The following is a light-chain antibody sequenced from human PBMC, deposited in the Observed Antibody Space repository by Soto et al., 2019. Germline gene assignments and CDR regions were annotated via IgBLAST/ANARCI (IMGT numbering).Light chain of an antibody. CDR3: QQCHRYLT. V-gene: IGKV1-5*01. J-gene: IGKJ1*01. Sequence: DIQMTQSPSTLSASIGDRVTITCRASESIRTWLAWYQHKPGKAPKLLIYDASSLESGVPSRFSGSGSGTEFTLTISSLQPDDIATYYCQQCHRYLTFGQGTKVDIK. CDR2: DAS. CDR1: ESIRTW.